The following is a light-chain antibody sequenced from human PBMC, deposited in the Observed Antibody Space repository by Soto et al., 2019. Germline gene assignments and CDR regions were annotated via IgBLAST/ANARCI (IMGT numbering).Light chain of an antibody. V-gene: IGKV1-5*01. CDR1: KSISSW. J-gene: IGKJ2*01. Sequence: DIQMTQSPSTLSASVGDRVTITCRASKSISSWLAWYQQKPGKAPKLLIYDASSLESGVPSRFSGSGSGTEFPLTISSLQPDDFATYYCQPYNSYLYTFGQGTKLEIK. CDR3: QPYNSYLYT. CDR2: DAS.